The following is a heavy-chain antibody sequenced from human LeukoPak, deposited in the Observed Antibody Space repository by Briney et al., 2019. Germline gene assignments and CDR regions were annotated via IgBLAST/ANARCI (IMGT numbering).Heavy chain of an antibody. D-gene: IGHD3-22*01. Sequence: PGGSLRLSCAASGFTVSSNYMSWVRQAPGKGLEWVSVISGSGGSTYYADSVKGRFTISRGNSKNTLYLQMNSLRAEDTAVYYCAKMGITMIVVVTSSDYWGQGTLVTVSS. J-gene: IGHJ4*02. CDR2: ISGSGGST. CDR3: AKMGITMIVVVTSSDY. V-gene: IGHV3-23*01. CDR1: GFTVSSNY.